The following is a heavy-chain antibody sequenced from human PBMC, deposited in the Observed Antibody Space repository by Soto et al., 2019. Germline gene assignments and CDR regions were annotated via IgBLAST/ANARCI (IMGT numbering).Heavy chain of an antibody. D-gene: IGHD3-3*01. CDR1: GGSFSGYY. J-gene: IGHJ3*02. CDR3: AREGLGKYDFWSGYYRGAFDI. V-gene: IGHV4-34*01. CDR2: INHSGST. Sequence: QVQLQQWGAGLLKPSETLSLTCAVYGGSFSGYYWSWIRQPPGKGLEWIGEINHSGSTNYNPSLKSRVTISVDTSKNQCSRKLSAVTAADTAVYYCAREGLGKYDFWSGYYRGAFDIWGQGTMVTVSS.